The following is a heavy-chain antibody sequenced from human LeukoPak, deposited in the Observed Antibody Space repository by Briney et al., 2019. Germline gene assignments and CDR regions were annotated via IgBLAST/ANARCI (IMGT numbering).Heavy chain of an antibody. D-gene: IGHD5-12*01. Sequence: GGSLRLSCAASGFTFSSYAMHWVRQAPGKGLEWVAVISYDGSNKYYADSVKGRFTISRDNSKNTLYLQMNSLRAEDTAVYYCAKELYVDIVATIPDYWGQGTLVTVSS. CDR1: GFTFSSYA. CDR2: ISYDGSNK. V-gene: IGHV3-30-3*02. J-gene: IGHJ4*02. CDR3: AKELYVDIVATIPDY.